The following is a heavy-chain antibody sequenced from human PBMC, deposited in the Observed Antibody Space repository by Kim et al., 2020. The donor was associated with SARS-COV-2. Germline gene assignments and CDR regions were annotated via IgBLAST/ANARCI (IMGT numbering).Heavy chain of an antibody. CDR2: IYYSGST. D-gene: IGHD3-16*02. CDR3: ARQIDDYVWGSYRYAPFDY. Sequence: SETLSLTCTVSGGSISSSSYYWGWIRQPPGKGLEWIGSIYYSGSTYYNPSLKSRVTISVDTSKNQFSLKLSSVTAADTAVYYCARQIDDYVWGSYRYAPFDYWGQGTLVTVSS. J-gene: IGHJ4*02. CDR1: GGSISSSSYY. V-gene: IGHV4-39*01.